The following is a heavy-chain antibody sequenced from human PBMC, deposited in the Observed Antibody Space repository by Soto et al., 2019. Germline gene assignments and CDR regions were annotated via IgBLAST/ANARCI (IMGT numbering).Heavy chain of an antibody. CDR1: GGTFSSYA. CDR3: ARGEGVGASQRFGRFDP. J-gene: IGHJ5*02. D-gene: IGHD1-26*01. Sequence: ASVKVSCKASGGTFSSYAISWVRQAPGQGLEWMGGIIPIFGTANYAQKFQGRVTITADESTSTAYMELSSLRSEDTAVYYCARGEGVGASQRFGRFDPWGQGTLVTVSS. V-gene: IGHV1-69*13. CDR2: IIPIFGTA.